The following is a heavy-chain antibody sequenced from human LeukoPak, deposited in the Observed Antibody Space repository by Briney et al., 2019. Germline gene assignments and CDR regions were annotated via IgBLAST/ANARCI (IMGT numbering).Heavy chain of an antibody. CDR1: GGTFSSYA. CDR2: IIPIFGTA. CDR3: ARAYYYDSSGYYSDWFDP. D-gene: IGHD3-22*01. V-gene: IGHV1-69*05. J-gene: IGHJ5*02. Sequence: ASVKVSCKASGGTFSSYAISWVRQAPGQGLEWMGGIIPIFGTANYAQKFQGRVTITTDESKSTAYMELSSLRSEDTAVYYCARAYYYDSSGYYSDWFDPCGQRTLVTVSS.